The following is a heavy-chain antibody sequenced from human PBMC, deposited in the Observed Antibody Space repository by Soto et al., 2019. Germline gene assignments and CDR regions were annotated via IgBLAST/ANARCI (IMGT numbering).Heavy chain of an antibody. J-gene: IGHJ4*02. Sequence: QVQLVESGGGVVQPGRSLRLSCAASGFTFSSYGMHWVRQAPGKGLEWVAVISYDGSNKYYADSVKGRFTISRDNSKNTLYLQMNSLRAEDTAVYYCAILHPRDSYGLEYWGQGTLVTVSS. V-gene: IGHV3-30*03. CDR2: ISYDGSNK. CDR1: GFTFSSYG. D-gene: IGHD5-18*01. CDR3: AILHPRDSYGLEY.